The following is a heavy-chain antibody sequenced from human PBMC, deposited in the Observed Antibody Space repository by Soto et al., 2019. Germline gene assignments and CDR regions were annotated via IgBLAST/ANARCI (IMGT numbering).Heavy chain of an antibody. J-gene: IGHJ4*02. CDR3: AKPSVPRPIKTVTCDF. Sequence: EAQLLESGRGLVHPGGSLRISCAASGLTFSSSSMSWVRQAPVKGLEWVSAISGSGGSTYNADSVKGRFTISSDNSKNTLYLQMNRLRAEDTAVYYCAKPSVPRPIKTVTCDFWGQGTLVTVSS. V-gene: IGHV3-23*01. D-gene: IGHD4-17*01. CDR1: GLTFSSSS. CDR2: ISGSGGST.